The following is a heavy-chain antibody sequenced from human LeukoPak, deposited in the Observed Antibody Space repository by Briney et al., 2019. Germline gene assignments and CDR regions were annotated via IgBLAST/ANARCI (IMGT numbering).Heavy chain of an antibody. CDR2: INRSRSP. J-gene: IGHJ4*02. CDR3: ARARGVILDIVVVVAERGYFDY. V-gene: IGHV4-34*01. D-gene: IGHD2-15*01. CDR1: GGSFSGYY. Sequence: SETLSLTCAVYGGSFSGYYWSWIRQPPGKGLEWIGEINRSRSPNYNPPLKSRVTISVDTSKNQFSRKLSSVTAAETAVYYCARARGVILDIVVVVAERGYFDYWGQGTLVTVSS.